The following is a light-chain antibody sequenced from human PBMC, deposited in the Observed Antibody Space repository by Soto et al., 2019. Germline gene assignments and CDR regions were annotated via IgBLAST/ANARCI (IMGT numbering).Light chain of an antibody. V-gene: IGKV1-8*01. J-gene: IGKJ4*01. CDR3: QQYFSYPLT. Sequence: AIRMTQSPSSFSASTGDRVTITCRASQGISGHLAGYQVKPGKAPRLLIYTASYLESGVPSRFSGSGSGTDFTLTISSLQSEDFAVYYCQQYFSYPLTFGGGTKVEIK. CDR1: QGISGH. CDR2: TAS.